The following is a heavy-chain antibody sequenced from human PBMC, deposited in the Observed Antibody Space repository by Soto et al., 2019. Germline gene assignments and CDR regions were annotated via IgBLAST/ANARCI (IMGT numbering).Heavy chain of an antibody. J-gene: IGHJ4*02. CDR1: GYTLTELS. CDR2: FDPEDGET. V-gene: IGHV1-24*01. Sequence: GASVKVSCKVSGYTLTELSMHWVRQAPGKGLEWMGGFDPEDGETIYAQKFQGRVTMTEDTSTDTAYMELSSLRSEDTAVYYCATWGVIAAAGSDYFDYWGQGTWVPVSP. D-gene: IGHD6-13*01. CDR3: ATWGVIAAAGSDYFDY.